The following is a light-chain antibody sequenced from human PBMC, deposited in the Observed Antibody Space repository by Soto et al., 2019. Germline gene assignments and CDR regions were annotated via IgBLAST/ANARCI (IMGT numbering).Light chain of an antibody. CDR1: QSVSSSY. V-gene: IGKV3-20*01. CDR2: GAS. CDR3: QQYGSSGT. J-gene: IGKJ1*01. Sequence: EIVLTQSPGTLSLSPWERATLSCRASQSVSSSYLAWYQQKPGQAPRPLIYGASSRATGIPDRFSGSGSGTDFTLTISRLEPEDFAVYYCQQYGSSGTFGQGTKVDIK.